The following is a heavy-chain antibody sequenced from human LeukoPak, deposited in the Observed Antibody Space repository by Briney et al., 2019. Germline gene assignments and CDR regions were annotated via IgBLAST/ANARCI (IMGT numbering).Heavy chain of an antibody. Sequence: GASVKVSCKVSGYTLTELSMHWVRQAPGKGLEWMGGIIPIFGTANYAQKFQGRVTITADESTSTAYMELSSLRSEDTAVYYCARDAAGEVDYWGQGTLVTVSS. V-gene: IGHV1-69*13. CDR3: ARDAAGEVDY. J-gene: IGHJ4*02. D-gene: IGHD7-27*01. CDR2: IIPIFGTA. CDR1: GYTLTELS.